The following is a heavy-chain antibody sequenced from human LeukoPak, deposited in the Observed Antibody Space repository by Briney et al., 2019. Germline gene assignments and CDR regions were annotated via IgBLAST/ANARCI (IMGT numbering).Heavy chain of an antibody. CDR3: ARDQFQWLALDYYYYGMDV. V-gene: IGHV3-23*01. CDR2: ISSGRGNT. D-gene: IGHD6-19*01. Sequence: ETLSPTCAVYGGSFSGYYWSWVRQAPGKGLEWVSAISSGRGNTYYADSVKGRFTIFRDNSKNTLYLQMNSLRAEDTAVYYCARDQFQWLALDYYYYGMDVWGQGTTVTVSS. CDR1: GGSFSGYY. J-gene: IGHJ6*02.